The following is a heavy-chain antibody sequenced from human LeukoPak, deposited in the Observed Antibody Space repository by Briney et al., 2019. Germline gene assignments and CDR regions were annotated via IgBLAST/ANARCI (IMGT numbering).Heavy chain of an antibody. J-gene: IGHJ3*02. Sequence: GESLQISCKASGTSITTYWIGWVRPQPGKGLEWMGLIFPGDSDTKYSPSFQGQVTISADKSISTAYLQWSSLKASDTAMYYCATYFAGAETFDIWGQGTMVTVSS. V-gene: IGHV5-51*01. CDR3: ATYFAGAETFDI. CDR1: GTSITTYW. D-gene: IGHD3-16*01. CDR2: IFPGDSDT.